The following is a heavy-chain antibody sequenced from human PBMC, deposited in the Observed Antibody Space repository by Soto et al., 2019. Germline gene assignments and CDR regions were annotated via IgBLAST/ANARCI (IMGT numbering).Heavy chain of an antibody. J-gene: IGHJ6*02. V-gene: IGHV1-69*13. CDR1: GGTFSSYA. D-gene: IGHD3-22*01. Sequence: SVKVSCKASGGTFSSYAISWVRQAPGQGLEWMGGIIPIFGTANYAQKFQGRVTITADESTSTAYMELSSLRSEDTAVYYCARTDYYDSSGYPLHGMDVWGQGTTVTVSS. CDR3: ARTDYYDSSGYPLHGMDV. CDR2: IIPIFGTA.